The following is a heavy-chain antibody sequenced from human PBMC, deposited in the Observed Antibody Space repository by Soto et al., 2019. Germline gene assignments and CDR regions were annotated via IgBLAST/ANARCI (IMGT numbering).Heavy chain of an antibody. J-gene: IGHJ4*02. D-gene: IGHD1-26*01. V-gene: IGHV3-23*01. Sequence: EVQLLESGGGLVQPGGSLRLSCAASGFTLSTYAMAWVRQAPGKGLEWVSAISDIDGSTYYVDSVKGRFTISRDDSKNTLYLQMTSLRAEDAAVYYCAKGSARYGYWSQGTLVTVST. CDR2: ISDIDGST. CDR1: GFTLSTYA. CDR3: AKGSARYGY.